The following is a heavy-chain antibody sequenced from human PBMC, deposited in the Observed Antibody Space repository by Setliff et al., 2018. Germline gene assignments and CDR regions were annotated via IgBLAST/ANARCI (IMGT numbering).Heavy chain of an antibody. J-gene: IGHJ6*03. V-gene: IGHV4-4*07. CDR1: GGSISSYY. D-gene: IGHD6-19*01. Sequence: SETLSLTCTVSGGSISSYYWSWIRQPAGKGLAWIGHIYIGGSANYNPSLKSRVTMSIDTSKNQFSLKLNSVTAADMAVYYCAREQWLDPPGYYYMDVWAKGTTVTVSS. CDR3: AREQWLDPPGYYYMDV. CDR2: IYIGGSA.